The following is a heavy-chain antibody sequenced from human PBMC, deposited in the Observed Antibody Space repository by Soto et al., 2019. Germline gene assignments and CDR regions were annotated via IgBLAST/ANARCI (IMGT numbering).Heavy chain of an antibody. CDR3: AREGNYYDSSGLDY. V-gene: IGHV4-30-4*01. Sequence: ASETLSLTCTVSGGSISSGDYYWSWIRQPPGKGLEWIGYIYYSGSTYYNPSLKSRVTISVDTSKNQFSLKLSSVTAADTAVYYCAREGNYYDSSGLDYWGQGTLVTVSS. D-gene: IGHD3-22*01. CDR2: IYYSGST. J-gene: IGHJ4*02. CDR1: GGSISSGDYY.